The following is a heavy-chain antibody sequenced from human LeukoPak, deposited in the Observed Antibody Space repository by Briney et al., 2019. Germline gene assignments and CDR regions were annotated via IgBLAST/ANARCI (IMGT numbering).Heavy chain of an antibody. CDR2: IIPIVGTT. Sequence: SVKVSCKASGGTFSSYAFSWVRQAPGQGPEWMGGIIPIVGTTNYAQMFQGRVTITADESTSTAYMELSSLRSEDTAVYYCARGGYHYDSSGYSHLPDYWGQGTLVTVSA. V-gene: IGHV1-69*13. CDR1: GGTFSSYA. CDR3: ARGGYHYDSSGYSHLPDY. D-gene: IGHD3-22*01. J-gene: IGHJ4*02.